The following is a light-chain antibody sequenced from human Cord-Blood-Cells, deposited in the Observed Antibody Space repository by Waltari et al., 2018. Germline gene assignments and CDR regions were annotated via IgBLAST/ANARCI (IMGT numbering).Light chain of an antibody. CDR2: DVS. CDR1: SSDVGGYNY. CDR3: CSYAGSYTWV. J-gene: IGLJ3*02. V-gene: IGLV2-11*01. Sequence: QSALTQPRSVSGSPGQSVTISCTGTSSDVGGYNYVSWYQQHPGIAPKLMIYDVSKRPSGVPDRFSGSRSGKPASLTISGLQAEDEADYYCCSYAGSYTWVFGGGTKLTVL.